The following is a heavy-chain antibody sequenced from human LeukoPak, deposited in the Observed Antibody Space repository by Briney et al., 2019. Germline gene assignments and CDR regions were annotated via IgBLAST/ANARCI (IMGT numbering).Heavy chain of an antibody. CDR2: INPNSGGT. V-gene: IGHV1-2*02. D-gene: IGHD3-10*01. CDR1: GYTFTSYY. Sequence: ASVKVSCKASGYTFTSYYMHWVRQAPGQGLEWMGWINPNSGGTNYAQKFQGRVTMTRDTSISTAYMELSRLRSDDTAVYYCARARPGYYGSGSYYYYGMDVWGQGTTVTVSS. J-gene: IGHJ6*02. CDR3: ARARPGYYGSGSYYYYGMDV.